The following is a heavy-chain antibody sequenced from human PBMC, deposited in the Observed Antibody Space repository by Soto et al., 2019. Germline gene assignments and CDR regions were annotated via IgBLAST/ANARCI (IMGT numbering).Heavy chain of an antibody. Sequence: QVQLVQSGAEEKKPGASVKVSCKASGYTFTTYTIHWVRQAPGQRLEWMGRINAGNGNTKYSQKFQGRVTITRDTFASTAYMELSSLRSEDTALYYCARELGSSWYIRWFDPWGQGALVTVSS. CDR2: INAGNGNT. D-gene: IGHD6-13*01. CDR3: ARELGSSWYIRWFDP. J-gene: IGHJ5*02. CDR1: GYTFTTYT. V-gene: IGHV1-3*05.